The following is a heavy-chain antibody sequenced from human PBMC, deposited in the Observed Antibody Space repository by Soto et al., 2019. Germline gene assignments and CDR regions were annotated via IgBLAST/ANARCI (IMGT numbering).Heavy chain of an antibody. D-gene: IGHD2-2*01. J-gene: IGHJ6*02. CDR2: ISYDGSNK. CDR1: GFTFSSYA. Sequence: QVQLVESGGGVVQPGRSLRLSCAASGFTFSSYAMHWVRQAPCKGLEWVAVISYDGSNKYYADSVKGRFTISRDNSKNTLYLQMNSLRAEDTAVYYCAREMTIVLVPAAIGADGMDVWGQGTTVTVSS. CDR3: AREMTIVLVPAAIGADGMDV. V-gene: IGHV3-30-3*01.